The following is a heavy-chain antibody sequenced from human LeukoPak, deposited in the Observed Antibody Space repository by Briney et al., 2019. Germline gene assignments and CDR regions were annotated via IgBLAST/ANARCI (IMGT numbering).Heavy chain of an antibody. D-gene: IGHD3-16*01. CDR1: GGSISSSKYY. J-gene: IGHJ4*02. V-gene: IGHV4-39*01. CDR3: ATGGGGSYFDY. Sequence: PETLSLTCTVSGGSISSSKYYWGWIRQPPGKGLEWIGSIYYSGSTYYNPSLKSRVTISVDTSKNQFSLKLSSVTAADTAVYYCATGGGGSYFDYWGQGTLVTVSS. CDR2: IYYSGST.